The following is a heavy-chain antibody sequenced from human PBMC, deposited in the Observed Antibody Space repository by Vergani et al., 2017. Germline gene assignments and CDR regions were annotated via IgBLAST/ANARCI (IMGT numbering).Heavy chain of an antibody. CDR3: ARGYSSPPGDAFDI. V-gene: IGHV4-39*07. D-gene: IGHD6-13*01. CDR2: IYYSENK. CDR1: GGSITYGAFY. Sequence: QLQLQESGPGLVKPSETLSLTCTVSGGSITYGAFYWGWIRQSPGKGLEWIGSIYYSENKFYNPSLESRVTLSIDTTKNQFSLKLSSVTAADTAVYYCARGYSSPPGDAFDIWGQGTMVTVSS. J-gene: IGHJ3*02.